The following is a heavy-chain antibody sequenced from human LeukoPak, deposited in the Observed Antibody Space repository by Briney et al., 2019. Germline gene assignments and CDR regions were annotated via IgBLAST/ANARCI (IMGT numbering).Heavy chain of an antibody. CDR1: GYSISSGYY. Sequence: HPSETLSLTCTVSGYSISSGYYWGWIRQPPGKGLEWIGEINHSGSTNYNPSLKSRVTISVDTSKNQFSLKLSSVTAADTAVYYCATSGSYYRHYFDYWGQGTLVTVSS. CDR3: ATSGSYYRHYFDY. V-gene: IGHV4-38-2*02. CDR2: INHSGST. D-gene: IGHD1-26*01. J-gene: IGHJ4*02.